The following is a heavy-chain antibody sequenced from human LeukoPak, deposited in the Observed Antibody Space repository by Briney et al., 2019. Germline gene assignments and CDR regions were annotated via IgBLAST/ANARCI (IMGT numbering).Heavy chain of an antibody. V-gene: IGHV3-21*01. Sequence: PGGSLRLSCAASGFTFSSYSMNWVRQAPGKGLEWVSSISSSSSYIYYADSVKGRFTISRDNAKNSLYLQMNSLRAEDTAVYYCARDYYCSGGSCYWGDEYWGQGTLVTVAS. CDR3: ARDYYCSGGSCYWGDEY. J-gene: IGHJ4*02. D-gene: IGHD2-15*01. CDR2: ISSSSSYI. CDR1: GFTFSSYS.